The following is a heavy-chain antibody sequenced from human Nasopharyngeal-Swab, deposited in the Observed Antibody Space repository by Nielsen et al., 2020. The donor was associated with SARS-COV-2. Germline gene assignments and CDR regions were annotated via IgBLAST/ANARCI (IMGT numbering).Heavy chain of an antibody. Sequence: KVSCKGSGYSFTSYWIGWVRQMPGKGLEWMGLIYPGDSDTRYSPSFQGQVTISADKSISTAYLQWSSLKASDTAMYYCARHPVMTVYGSGSYYYYYGMDVWGQGTTVTVSS. CDR3: ARHPVMTVYGSGSYYYYYGMDV. CDR1: GYSFTSYW. J-gene: IGHJ6*02. CDR2: IYPGDSDT. D-gene: IGHD3-10*01. V-gene: IGHV5-51*01.